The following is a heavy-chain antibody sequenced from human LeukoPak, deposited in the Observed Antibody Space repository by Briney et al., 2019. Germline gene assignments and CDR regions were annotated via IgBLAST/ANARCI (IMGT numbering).Heavy chain of an antibody. D-gene: IGHD1-26*01. CDR2: IYYRGSI. CDR3: ARGGSIVGATPHDAFDI. CDR1: AAPITSYY. J-gene: IGHJ3*02. V-gene: IGHV4-59*01. Sequence: SETLSLTCTVSAAPITSYYWSWIRRPPGKGLEGIGDIYYRGSINYNPSLKSRVAISVDTSQNQVSMRLSSVTAADTAVYYCARGGSIVGATPHDAFDIWGQGTVVTVS.